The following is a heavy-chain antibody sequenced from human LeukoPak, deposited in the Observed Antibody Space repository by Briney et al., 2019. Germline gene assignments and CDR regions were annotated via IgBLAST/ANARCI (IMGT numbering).Heavy chain of an antibody. CDR3: AREMYYDFWSGSVDY. V-gene: IGHV3-48*03. CDR2: ITISGNTA. D-gene: IGHD3-3*01. J-gene: IGHJ4*02. CDR1: GFTFSNYA. Sequence: PGGSLRLSCLASGFTFSNYAMSWVRQAPGKGLEWVSGITISGNTAYYADSVKGRFTISRDNAKNSLYLQMNSLRAEDTAVYYCAREMYYDFWSGSVDYWGQGTLVTVSS.